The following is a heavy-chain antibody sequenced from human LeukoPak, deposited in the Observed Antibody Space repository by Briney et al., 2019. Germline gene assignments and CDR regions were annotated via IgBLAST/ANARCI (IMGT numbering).Heavy chain of an antibody. CDR3: ARGLWFGELLDNWFDP. CDR1: GFTFNSYS. J-gene: IGHJ5*02. D-gene: IGHD3-10*01. V-gene: IGHV3-21*01. CDR2: ISSSSSYI. Sequence: PGGSLRLSCAASGFTFNSYSMNWVRQAPGKGLEWVSSISSSSSYIYYADSVKGRFTISRDNAKNSLYLQMNSLRAEDTAVYYCARGLWFGELLDNWFDPWGQGTLVTVSS.